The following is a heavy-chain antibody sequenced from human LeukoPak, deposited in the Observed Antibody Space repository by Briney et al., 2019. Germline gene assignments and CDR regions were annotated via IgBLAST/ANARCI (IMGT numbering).Heavy chain of an antibody. Sequence: PGASVKVSCKASGGTFSSYAISWVRQAPGQGLEWMGGIIPIFGTANYAQKFQGRVTITADESTSTAYMELSSLRSADTAVYYCARLGGHRDPNDYWGQGTLVTVSS. CDR2: IIPIFGTA. D-gene: IGHD1-26*01. CDR3: ARLGGHRDPNDY. J-gene: IGHJ4*02. CDR1: GGTFSSYA. V-gene: IGHV1-69*13.